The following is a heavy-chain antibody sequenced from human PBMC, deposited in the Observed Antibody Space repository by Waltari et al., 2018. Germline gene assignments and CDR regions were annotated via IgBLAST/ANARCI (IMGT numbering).Heavy chain of an antibody. CDR1: GYTLYELS. CDR3: VPGRTMRSPGGILLIEQGLRAGYFQ. CDR2: LETDQRSP. D-gene: IGHD3-16*01. V-gene: IGHV1-24*01. Sequence: QVQVVQSGAEVKNPGASVKVSCKVPGYTLYELSMHWVRQAPGKGLEWIGGLETDQRSPLDAQTIQGRVAKPEDATADTACMQATHLWPHDTAVYYGVPGRTMRSPGGILLIEQGLRAGYFQ. J-gene: IGHJ1*01.